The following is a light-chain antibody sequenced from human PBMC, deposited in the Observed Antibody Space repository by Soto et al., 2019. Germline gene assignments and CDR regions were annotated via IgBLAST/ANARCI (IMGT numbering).Light chain of an antibody. Sequence: EIVLTQSPVTLYLSPGERATLSCRASQSVTTFLAWYPQKPGQAPRLIIYDASKRATCIPARFSGSGSGTDCTLALSSLEPEDFAAYYCPQRTNWPLTFGGGKKVSIK. CDR2: DAS. CDR1: QSVTTF. CDR3: PQRTNWPLT. J-gene: IGKJ4*01. V-gene: IGKV3-11*01.